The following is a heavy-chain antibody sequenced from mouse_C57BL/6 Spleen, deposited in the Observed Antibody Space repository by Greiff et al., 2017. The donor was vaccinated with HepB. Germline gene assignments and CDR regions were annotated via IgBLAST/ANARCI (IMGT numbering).Heavy chain of an antibody. J-gene: IGHJ2*01. V-gene: IGHV1-81*01. CDR3: ARGGGYPVYFDY. CDR2: IYPRSGNT. D-gene: IGHD2-2*01. CDR1: GYTFTSYG. Sequence: QVQLQQSGAELARPGASVKLSCKASGYTFTSYGISWVKQRTGQGLEWIGEIYPRSGNTYYNEKFKGKATLTADKSSRTAYMELRSLTSEDSAVYFCARGGGYPVYFDYWGQGTTLTVSS.